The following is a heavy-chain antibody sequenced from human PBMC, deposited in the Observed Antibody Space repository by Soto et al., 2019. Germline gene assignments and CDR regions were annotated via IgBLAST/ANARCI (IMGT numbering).Heavy chain of an antibody. V-gene: IGHV4-34*01. CDR2: INHSGST. D-gene: IGHD2-15*01. Sequence: QVQLQQWGAGLLKPSETLSLTCAVYGGSFSGYYWSWIRQPPGKGLEWIGEINHSGSTNSNPSLKSRVTVSVDTSKNQFSLRLLSVTAADTPVYYCARGPYCSGGSCYSKWFDPWGQGTLVTVSS. CDR1: GGSFSGYY. CDR3: ARGPYCSGGSCYSKWFDP. J-gene: IGHJ5*02.